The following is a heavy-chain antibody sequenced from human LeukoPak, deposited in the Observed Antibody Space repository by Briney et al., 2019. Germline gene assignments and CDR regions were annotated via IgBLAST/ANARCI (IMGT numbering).Heavy chain of an antibody. V-gene: IGHV3-43*02. D-gene: IGHD3-10*01. J-gene: IGHJ4*02. CDR1: GFTFDDYD. CDR3: AKDMVRGALYYFDY. CDR2: ISGDGGST. Sequence: GGSLRLSCAASGFTFDDYDMLWVRHAPGKGLEWVSPISGDGGSTYYADSVEGRFTSSRDNSKNSLYLQMNSLRTEDTAVYYCAKDMVRGALYYFDYWGQGTLVTVSS.